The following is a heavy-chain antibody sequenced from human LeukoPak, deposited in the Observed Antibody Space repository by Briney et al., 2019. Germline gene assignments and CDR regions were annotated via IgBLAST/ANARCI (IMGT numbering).Heavy chain of an antibody. CDR3: AKLLTVALTPHYFDY. CDR2: ISGSGGST. CDR1: GFTFSSYG. J-gene: IGHJ4*02. D-gene: IGHD2-15*01. Sequence: GGSLRLSCAASGFTFSSYGMSWVRQAPGKGLEWVSAISGSGGSTYYADSVKGRFTISRDNSKNTLYLQMNSLRAEDTAVYYCAKLLTVALTPHYFDYWGQGTLVTVSS. V-gene: IGHV3-23*01.